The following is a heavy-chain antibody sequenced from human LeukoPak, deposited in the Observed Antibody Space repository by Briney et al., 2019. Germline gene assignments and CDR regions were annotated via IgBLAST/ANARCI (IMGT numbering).Heavy chain of an antibody. V-gene: IGHV3-48*01. J-gene: IGHJ4*02. Sequence: PGGSLRLSCAASGFTFSSYSMNWVRQAPGKGLEWVSYISSSSSTIYYADSVKGRFTISRDNAKNSLYLQMNSLRAEDTAVYYCAREVAAAGRSFDYWGQGTLVTVSS. CDR2: ISSSSSTI. CDR1: GFTFSSYS. CDR3: AREVAAAGRSFDY. D-gene: IGHD6-13*01.